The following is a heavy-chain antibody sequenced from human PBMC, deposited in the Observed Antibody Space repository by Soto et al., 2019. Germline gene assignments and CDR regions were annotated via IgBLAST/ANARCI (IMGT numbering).Heavy chain of an antibody. V-gene: IGHV4-59*07. Sequence: PSGTLPPTCTVAGRSLIRSDRNFIRQPPGKGLEWIGCIYDSGSTNFNPALKSRVTMSVDTSGTQFSLKLRSVTAADTAVYYCARGFSSMSWFAPWGQGTRVTVSS. CDR1: GRSLIRSD. CDR3: ARGFSSMSWFAP. J-gene: IGHJ5*02. D-gene: IGHD6-19*01. CDR2: IYDSGST.